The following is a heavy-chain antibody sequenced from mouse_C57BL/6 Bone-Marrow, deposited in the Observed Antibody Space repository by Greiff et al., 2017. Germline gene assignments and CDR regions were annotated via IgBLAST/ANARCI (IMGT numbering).Heavy chain of an antibody. CDR2: ISSGGSYT. J-gene: IGHJ1*03. CDR3: ARRGYYGSIFYWYFDV. V-gene: IGHV5-6*01. D-gene: IGHD1-1*01. Sequence: EVHLVESGGDLVKPGGSLKLSCAASGFTFSSYGMSWVRQTPDKRLEWVATISSGGSYTYNPDSVKGRFTISRDNAKNTLYLQMSSLKSEDTAMYYCARRGYYGSIFYWYFDVWGTGTTVTVSS. CDR1: GFTFSSYG.